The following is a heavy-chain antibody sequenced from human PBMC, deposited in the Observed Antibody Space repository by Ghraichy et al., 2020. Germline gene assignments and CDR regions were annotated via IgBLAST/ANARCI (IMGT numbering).Heavy chain of an antibody. Sequence: GGSLRLSCVASGITFSNYAMTWVRQAPGKGLEWVATIDSGGANKYYADSLKGRFTISRDNAKNTLYLQMNTLRADDTALYYCAKYWGNCGDVNCPPYNWFDPWGKGNLVPVFS. CDR3: AKYWGNCGDVNCPPYNWFDP. V-gene: IGHV3-23*01. CDR1: GITFSNYA. D-gene: IGHD2-21*01. J-gene: IGHJ5*02. CDR2: IDSGGANK.